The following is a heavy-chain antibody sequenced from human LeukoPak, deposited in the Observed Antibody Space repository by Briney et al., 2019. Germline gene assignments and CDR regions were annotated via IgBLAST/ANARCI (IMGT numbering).Heavy chain of an antibody. CDR1: GYTFTSYG. Sequence: GASVKVSCKASGYTFTSYGISWVRQAPGQGLEWMGWISAYNGNTNYAQKLQGRVTMTTDTSTSTAYMELRSLRSDDTAVYYCAKHKEKRLYDFWGGYYEGWFDPWGQGTLVTVSS. V-gene: IGHV1-18*01. D-gene: IGHD3-3*01. CDR2: ISAYNGNT. J-gene: IGHJ5*02. CDR3: AKHKEKRLYDFWGGYYEGWFDP.